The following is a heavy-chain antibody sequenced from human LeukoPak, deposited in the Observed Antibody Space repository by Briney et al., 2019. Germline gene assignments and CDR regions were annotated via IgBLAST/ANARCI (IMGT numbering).Heavy chain of an antibody. CDR3: AKVWGYSSSWYAEVDY. CDR1: GFTFSSYG. J-gene: IGHJ4*02. Sequence: GGSLRLSCAASGFTFSSYGMHWVRQAPGKGLEWVAVISYDGSNKYYADSVKGRFTISRDNSKNTLYLQMNSLRAEDTAVYYCAKVWGYSSSWYAEVDYWGQGTLVTVSS. CDR2: ISYDGSNK. V-gene: IGHV3-30*18. D-gene: IGHD6-13*01.